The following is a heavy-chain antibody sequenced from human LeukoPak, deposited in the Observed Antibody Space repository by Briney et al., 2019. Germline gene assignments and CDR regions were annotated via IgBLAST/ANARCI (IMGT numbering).Heavy chain of an antibody. Sequence: SGGSLRLSCAASGFTFSSYVMSWVRQAPGKGLEWVSSISGSSSSTYYADSVKGRFTISRDNSKNTLYLQMNSLRAEDTAVYYCATDVTMVRGVLDYWGRGTLVTVSS. CDR1: GFTFSSYV. CDR2: ISGSSSST. D-gene: IGHD3-10*01. CDR3: ATDVTMVRGVLDY. J-gene: IGHJ4*02. V-gene: IGHV3-23*01.